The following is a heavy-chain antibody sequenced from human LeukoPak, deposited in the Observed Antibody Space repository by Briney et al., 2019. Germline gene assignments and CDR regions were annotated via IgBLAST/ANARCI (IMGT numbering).Heavy chain of an antibody. V-gene: IGHV4-59*01. J-gene: IGHJ5*02. Sequence: SETLSLTCSVSGGSISSYYWSWIRQPPGKGLEWIGYIYYSGSTNYNPSLKSRFTISVDTSKNQFSLKLSSVTAADTAVYYCARDDSSGWFDPWGQGTPVTVSS. D-gene: IGHD6-19*01. CDR1: GGSISSYY. CDR3: ARDDSSGWFDP. CDR2: IYYSGST.